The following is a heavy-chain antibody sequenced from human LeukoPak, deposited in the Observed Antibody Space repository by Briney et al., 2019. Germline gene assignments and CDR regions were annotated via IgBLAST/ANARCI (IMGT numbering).Heavy chain of an antibody. CDR1: GGSISSSSYY. CDR3: ARDFPHDFWSGYYQNN. J-gene: IGHJ4*02. D-gene: IGHD3-3*01. CDR2: IYYSGST. Sequence: SETLSLTCTVSGGSISSSSYYWGWIRQPPGKGLEWIGSIYYSGSTYYNPSLKSRVTISVDTSKNQFSLKLSSVTAADTAVYYCARDFPHDFWSGYYQNNWGQGTLVTVSS. V-gene: IGHV4-39*07.